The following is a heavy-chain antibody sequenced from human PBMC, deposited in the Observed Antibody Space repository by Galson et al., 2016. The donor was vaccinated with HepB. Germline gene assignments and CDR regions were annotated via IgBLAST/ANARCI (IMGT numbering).Heavy chain of an antibody. CDR1: GFSLSTSGMC. Sequence: PALVKPTQTLTLPCTFSGFSLSTSGMCVTWIRQPPGMALEWLARLDWDDAQHSSTTLNTRLTIPKDTSNNQVVLTMTNVDPVDTATYYCARMCSSASTRAYWGQGTLVTVSS. D-gene: IGHD6-6*01. CDR3: ARMCSSASTRAY. V-gene: IGHV2-70*11. CDR2: LDWDDAQ. J-gene: IGHJ4*02.